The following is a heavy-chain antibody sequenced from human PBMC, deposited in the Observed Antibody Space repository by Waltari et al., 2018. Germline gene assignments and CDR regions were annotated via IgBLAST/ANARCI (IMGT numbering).Heavy chain of an antibody. V-gene: IGHV4-39*07. CDR3: AGDRGPRGAMDDY. CDR1: GGSISSSSYY. Sequence: QLQLQESGPGLVKPSETLSLTCTVSGGSISSSSYYWGWIRQPPGKGLEWIGSIYYSGSTYYNPSLKSRVTISVDTSKNQFSLKLSSVTAADTAVYYCAGDRGPRGAMDDYWGQGTLVTVSS. D-gene: IGHD5-12*01. CDR2: IYYSGST. J-gene: IGHJ4*02.